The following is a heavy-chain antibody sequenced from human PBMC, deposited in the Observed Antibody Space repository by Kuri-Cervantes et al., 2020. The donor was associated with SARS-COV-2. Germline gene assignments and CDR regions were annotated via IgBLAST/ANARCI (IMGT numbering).Heavy chain of an antibody. CDR3: TRDQRSGNMDV. CDR2: IHNSLDVI. D-gene: IGHD6-25*01. Sequence: GESLKISCAASGFTFNRHPMNWVRQAPGKGLEWVSYIHNSLDVICYADSVRGRFTISRDNARNSLYLQMNSLRVDDTAVYYCTRDQRSGNMDVWGQGTTVTVSS. J-gene: IGHJ6*02. CDR1: GFTFNRHP. V-gene: IGHV3-48*04.